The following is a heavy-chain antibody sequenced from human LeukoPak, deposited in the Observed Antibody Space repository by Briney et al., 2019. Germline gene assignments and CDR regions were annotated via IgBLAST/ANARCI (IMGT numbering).Heavy chain of an antibody. Sequence: SETLSLTCTVSGGSISSGSYYWSWIRQPAGKGLEWIGRIYTSGSTNYNPSLKSRVTISVDMSKNQFSLKLSSVTAADTAVYYCARDRVAENWFDPWGQGTLVTVSS. CDR1: GGSISSGSYY. V-gene: IGHV4-61*02. D-gene: IGHD2-15*01. CDR2: IYTSGST. J-gene: IGHJ5*02. CDR3: ARDRVAENWFDP.